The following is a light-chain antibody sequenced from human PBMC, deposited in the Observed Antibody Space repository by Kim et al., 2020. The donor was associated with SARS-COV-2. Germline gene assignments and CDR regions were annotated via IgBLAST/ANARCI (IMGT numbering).Light chain of an antibody. V-gene: IGKV3-15*01. CDR3: QQYNNWPLFT. CDR2: GAS. Sequence: SQGERATRSCRARQSVSSNLAWYQQKPGQAPRLLIYGASTRATGIPARFSGSGSGTEFTLTISSLQSEDFAVYYCQQYNNWPLFTFGPGTKVDIK. CDR1: QSVSSN. J-gene: IGKJ3*01.